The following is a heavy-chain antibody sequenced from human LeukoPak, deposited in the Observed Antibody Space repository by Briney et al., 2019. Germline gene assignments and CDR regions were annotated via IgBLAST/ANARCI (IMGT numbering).Heavy chain of an antibody. J-gene: IGHJ4*02. CDR3: ARKYCSTTSCLFDN. CDR2: NSSSGTTI. V-gene: IGHV3-48*03. Sequence: GGSLRLSCAASGFTFSSYEMNWVRQAPGKGLQWFSANSSSGTTIYYADSVKGRFTISRDNAKNSLYLQMNSLRAEDTAVYYCARKYCSTTSCLFDNWGQGTLVTVSS. CDR1: GFTFSSYE. D-gene: IGHD2-2*01.